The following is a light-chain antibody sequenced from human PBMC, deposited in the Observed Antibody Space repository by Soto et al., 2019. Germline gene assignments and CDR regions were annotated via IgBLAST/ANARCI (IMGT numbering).Light chain of an antibody. CDR1: QSISSW. CDR3: QQYGSSLT. J-gene: IGKJ4*01. V-gene: IGKV1-5*03. Sequence: DIQMTQSPCTLSASVGGRVTITCRASQSISSWLAWYQQKPGKAPKLLIYKASSLESGVPSRFSGSGSGTDFTLTISRLEPEDFAVYYCQQYGSSLTFGGGTKVDIK. CDR2: KAS.